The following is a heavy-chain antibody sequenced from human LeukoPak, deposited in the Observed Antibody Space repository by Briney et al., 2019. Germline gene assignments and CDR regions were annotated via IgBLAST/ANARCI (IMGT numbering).Heavy chain of an antibody. J-gene: IGHJ4*02. CDR1: GGSISSGGYY. CDR3: ARLVPERFFQLNPEGYYDY. V-gene: IGHV4-30-2*01. CDR2: IYHSGST. D-gene: IGHD3-3*01. Sequence: SETLSLTCTVSGGSISSGGYYWSWIRQPPGKGLEWIGYIYHSGSTYYNPSLKSRVTISVGRSKNQFSLKLISVTAADTAVYYCARLVPERFFQLNPEGYYDYWGQGTLVTVSS.